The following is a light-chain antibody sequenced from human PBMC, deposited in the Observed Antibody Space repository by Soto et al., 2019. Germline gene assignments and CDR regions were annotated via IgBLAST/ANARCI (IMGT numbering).Light chain of an antibody. Sequence: DIQMTQSPSTLSASVGDRVTITCRASQSISDSLAWYQQKPGKAPDLLISDVSSLERGVASRFSGSGSGTEFPLTISSMQPDDFATYYCQQYHGYSRTFGQGTKVEI. CDR2: DVS. V-gene: IGKV1-5*01. J-gene: IGKJ1*01. CDR3: QQYHGYSRT. CDR1: QSISDS.